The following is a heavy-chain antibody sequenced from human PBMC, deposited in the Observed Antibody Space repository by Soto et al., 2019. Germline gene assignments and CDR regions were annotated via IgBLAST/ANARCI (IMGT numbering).Heavy chain of an antibody. Sequence: ASVKVSCKASGFTFTSSAVQWVRQARGQRLEWIGWIVVGSGNTNYAQKFQERVTITRDMSTSTAYMELSSLRSEDTAVYYCAAATKYYYDSSGYYFENERPYYYYGMDVWGQGNTVTVS. D-gene: IGHD3-22*01. CDR2: IVVGSGNT. V-gene: IGHV1-58*01. CDR3: AAATKYYYDSSGYYFENERPYYYYGMDV. J-gene: IGHJ6*02. CDR1: GFTFTSSA.